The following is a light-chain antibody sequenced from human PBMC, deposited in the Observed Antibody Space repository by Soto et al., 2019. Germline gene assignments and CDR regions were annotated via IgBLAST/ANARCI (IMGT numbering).Light chain of an antibody. CDR2: AAS. V-gene: IGKV1-12*01. J-gene: IGKJ4*01. CDR1: QGISSR. CDR3: QQADSSPLT. Sequence: DIQMTQSPSSVSASVGDRVTITCRASQGISSRLAWYQQKPGKAPNLLIYAASCLQSGVPSRFSGTGSGTDFTLTISSMQPEDFAIYYCQQADSSPLTFGGGTKVEVK.